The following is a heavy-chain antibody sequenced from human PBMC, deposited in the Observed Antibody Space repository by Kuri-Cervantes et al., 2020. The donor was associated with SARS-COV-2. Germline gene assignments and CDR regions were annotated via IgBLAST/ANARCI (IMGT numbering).Heavy chain of an antibody. J-gene: IGHJ4*02. V-gene: IGHV3-30-3*01. CDR2: ISYDGSNK. CDR1: GFTFSSYA. CDR3: ASTCVSLLCRVGATDY. D-gene: IGHD1-26*01. Sequence: LSLTCAASGFTFSSYAMHWVRQAPGKGLEWVAVISYDGSNKYYADSVKGRFTISRDNSKNTLYLQMNSLRAEDTAVYYCASTCVSLLCRVGATDYWGQGTLVTVSS.